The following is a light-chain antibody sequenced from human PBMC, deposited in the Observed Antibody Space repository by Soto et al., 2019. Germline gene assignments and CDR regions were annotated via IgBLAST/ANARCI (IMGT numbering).Light chain of an antibody. CDR3: MQGTKWPPT. CDR2: KVS. V-gene: IGKV2D-30*01. Sequence: DVVMTQPPLSQPVTLGQPASISCRSSQSLVYSDGNTYLNWFHQRPGQSPRRLIYKVSDWDSGVTDRFSGTESSTAFTLKISRVEAQDVGVYYCMQGTKWPPTFGQGTRLEIK. J-gene: IGKJ5*01. CDR1: QSLVYSDGNTY.